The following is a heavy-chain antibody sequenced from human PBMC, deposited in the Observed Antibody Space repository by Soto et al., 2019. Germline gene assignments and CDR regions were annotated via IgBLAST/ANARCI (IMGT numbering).Heavy chain of an antibody. V-gene: IGHV4-34*01. CDR3: ARGGRIGIGSRGKRTVTPSFDY. D-gene: IGHD4-17*01. J-gene: IGHJ4*02. CDR2: INHSGST. Sequence: QVQLQQWGAGLLKPSETLSLTCAVYGGSFSGYYWSWIRQPPGKGLEWIGEINHSGSTNYNPPLKSRVNISVDTSKNQFSMELSSVTAADTAVYYLARGGRIGIGSRGKRTVTPSFDYWGQGSLVTVSS. CDR1: GGSFSGYY.